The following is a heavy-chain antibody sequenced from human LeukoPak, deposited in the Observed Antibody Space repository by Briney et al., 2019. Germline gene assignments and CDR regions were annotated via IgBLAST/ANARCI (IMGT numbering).Heavy chain of an antibody. Sequence: PSETMSLTCTVSGGSISSSSYYCGWIRQPPGKGLEWIGMIYYSVSTYYNPSLKSRVTISVDTSKSQFSLKLSSVTAADTAVYYCARGRYVTTRGGAAAGFLDYWGQGSQVTVPS. V-gene: IGHV4-39*01. J-gene: IGHJ4*02. CDR1: GGSISSSSYY. CDR3: ARGRYVTTRGGAAAGFLDY. CDR2: IYYSVST. D-gene: IGHD6-13*01.